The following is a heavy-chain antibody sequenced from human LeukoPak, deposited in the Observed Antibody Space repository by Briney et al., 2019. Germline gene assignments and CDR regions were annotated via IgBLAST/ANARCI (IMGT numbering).Heavy chain of an antibody. D-gene: IGHD1-26*01. CDR3: ARSSGSYLTGYDY. J-gene: IGHJ4*02. CDR1: GGSFSGYY. CDR2: INHSGST. Sequence: SETLSLTCAVYGGSFSGYYWSWIRQPPGKGLEWIGEINHSGSTNYNPSLKSRVTISVDTSKNQFSLKLSSVTAADTAVYYCARSSGSYLTGYDYWGQGTLVTVSS. V-gene: IGHV4-34*01.